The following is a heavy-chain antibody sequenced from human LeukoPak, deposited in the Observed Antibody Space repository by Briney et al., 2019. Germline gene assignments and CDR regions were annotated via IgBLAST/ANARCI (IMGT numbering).Heavy chain of an antibody. J-gene: IGHJ5*02. CDR1: GYTFTSYG. Sequence: ASVKVSCKASGYTFTSYGISWVRQAPGQGLEWMGWISAYNGNTNYAQKLQGRVTMTTDTSTSTAYMELRSLRSDGTAVYYCARDLVVPAAIEGTPNWFDPWGQGTLVTVSS. CDR3: ARDLVVPAAIEGTPNWFDP. V-gene: IGHV1-18*04. CDR2: ISAYNGNT. D-gene: IGHD2-2*01.